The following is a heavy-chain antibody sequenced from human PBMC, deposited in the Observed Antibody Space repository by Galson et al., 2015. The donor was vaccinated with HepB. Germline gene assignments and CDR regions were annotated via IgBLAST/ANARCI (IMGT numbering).Heavy chain of an antibody. CDR3: ARAGDPTVVKSGYYYGMDV. CDR1: GYTFTSYY. V-gene: IGHV1-46*03. D-gene: IGHD4-23*01. J-gene: IGHJ6*02. Sequence: SVKVSCKASGYTFTSYYMHWVRQAPGQGLEWMGIINPSGGSTSYAQKFQGRVTMTRDTSTSTVYMELSSLRSEDTAVYYCARAGDPTVVKSGYYYGMDVWGQGTTVTVSS. CDR2: INPSGGST.